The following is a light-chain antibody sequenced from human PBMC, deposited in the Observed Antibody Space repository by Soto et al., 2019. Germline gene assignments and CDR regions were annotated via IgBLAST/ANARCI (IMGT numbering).Light chain of an antibody. Sequence: EIVMTQSPATLSVSPGERATLSCRASETVSINLAWYQQKPGQAPRLLISGASSRAAGIPGRFSGGGSGTEFTLTISSLQAEYFAAYYCHQYNNWPLTVGGGTKVEIK. J-gene: IGKJ4*01. CDR2: GAS. CDR3: HQYNNWPLT. V-gene: IGKV3-15*01. CDR1: ETVSIN.